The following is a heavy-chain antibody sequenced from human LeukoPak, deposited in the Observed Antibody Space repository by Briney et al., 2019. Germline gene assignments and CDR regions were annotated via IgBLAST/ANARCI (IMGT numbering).Heavy chain of an antibody. J-gene: IGHJ4*02. Sequence: SETLSLTCTVSGGSISSYYWSRIRQPPGKGLEWVGYIYNSGSANSKPSLKSRVTLSVYPSKHQFSLKLSSVTAADTAAYYCARRRYLNCGGEWYYFDYWGQGSLVTVSS. CDR1: GGSISSYY. V-gene: IGHV4-59*08. D-gene: IGHD2-21*01. CDR2: IYNSGSA. CDR3: ARRRYLNCGGEWYYFDY.